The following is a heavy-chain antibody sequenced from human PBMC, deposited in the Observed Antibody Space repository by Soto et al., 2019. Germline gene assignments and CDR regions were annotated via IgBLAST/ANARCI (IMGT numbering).Heavy chain of an antibody. CDR1: GYTFPSYD. CDR2: MHPHSGNT. V-gene: IGHV1-8*01. D-gene: IGHD6-13*01. J-gene: IGHJ4*02. Sequence: QVQLVQSGAEVKKPGASVKVSCTASGYTFPSYDINWVRQATGQGLEWMGWMHPHSGNTGYAQKVQGRVTTTRNTSVSTAYMELSSRRSEATAVYYCAGGKGGYSTNWGQGTLVTVSS. CDR3: AGGKGGYSTN.